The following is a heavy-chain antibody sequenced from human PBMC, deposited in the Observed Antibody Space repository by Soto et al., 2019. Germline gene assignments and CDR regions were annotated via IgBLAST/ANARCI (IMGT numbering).Heavy chain of an antibody. CDR1: GYTFTSYG. Sequence: VKVSCKASGYTFTSYGISWVRQAPGRGLEWMGWISAYNGNTNYAQKLQGRVTMTTDTSTSTAYMELRSLRSDDTAVYYCAGLGYCSGGSCRNWFDPWGQGTLVTVSS. J-gene: IGHJ5*02. CDR2: ISAYNGNT. CDR3: AGLGYCSGGSCRNWFDP. D-gene: IGHD2-15*01. V-gene: IGHV1-18*04.